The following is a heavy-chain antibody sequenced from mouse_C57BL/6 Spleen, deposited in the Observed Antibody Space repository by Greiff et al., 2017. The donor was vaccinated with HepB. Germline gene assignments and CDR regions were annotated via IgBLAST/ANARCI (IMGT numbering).Heavy chain of an antibody. D-gene: IGHD4-1*01. CDR2: IWSGGNT. V-gene: IGHV2-2*01. CDR1: GFSLTSYG. CDR3: ARNGWITGFDY. Sequence: QVQLKESGPGLVQPSQSLSITCTVSGFSLTSYGVHWVRQSPGKGLEWLGVIWSGGNTDYNAAFISRLSISKDNSKSQVFFKMSSLQDDDTAIYEGARNGWITGFDYWGQGTTLTVSS. J-gene: IGHJ2*01.